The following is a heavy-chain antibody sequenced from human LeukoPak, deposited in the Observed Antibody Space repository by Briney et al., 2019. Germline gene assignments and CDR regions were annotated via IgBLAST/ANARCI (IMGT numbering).Heavy chain of an antibody. CDR3: ARDSGWFGNDAFDI. Sequence: PGGSLRLSCAASGFTFSSYWMSWVRQAPGKGLEWVANIKQDGSEKYYVDSVKGRFTISRDNAKNSLYLQMNSLRAEDTAVYYCARDSGWFGNDAFDIWGQGTMVTVSS. CDR1: GFTFSSYW. J-gene: IGHJ3*02. D-gene: IGHD6-19*01. CDR2: IKQDGSEK. V-gene: IGHV3-7*01.